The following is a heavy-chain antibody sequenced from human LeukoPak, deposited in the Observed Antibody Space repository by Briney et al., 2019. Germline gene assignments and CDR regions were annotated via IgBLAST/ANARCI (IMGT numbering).Heavy chain of an antibody. D-gene: IGHD3-22*01. CDR3: AKDMSYYYDSSGSR. V-gene: IGHV3-11*01. CDR2: ISSSGSTI. Sequence: GGSLRLSCAASGFTFSDYYMSWIRQAPGKGLEWVSYISSSGSTIYYADSVKGRFTISRDNAKNSLYLQMNSLRAEDTAVYYCAKDMSYYYDSSGSRWGQGTLVTVSS. J-gene: IGHJ4*02. CDR1: GFTFSDYY.